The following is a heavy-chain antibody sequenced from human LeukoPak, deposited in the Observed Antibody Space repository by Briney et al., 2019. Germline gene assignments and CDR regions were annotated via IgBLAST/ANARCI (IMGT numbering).Heavy chain of an antibody. V-gene: IGHV5-51*01. J-gene: IGHJ5*02. CDR2: IYPGDSDT. CDR3: ARRGDIVVVPAASEAWFDP. Sequence: GESLKISCKGSGYSFTSYWIGWVRQMPGKGLEWMGIIYPGDSDTRYSPSFQGQVTISADKSISTAYLQWSSLKASDTAMYYCARRGDIVVVPAASEAWFDPWGQGTLVTVSS. CDR1: GYSFTSYW. D-gene: IGHD2-2*01.